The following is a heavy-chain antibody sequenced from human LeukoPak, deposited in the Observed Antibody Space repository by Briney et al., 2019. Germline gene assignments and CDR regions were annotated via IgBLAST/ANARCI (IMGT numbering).Heavy chain of an antibody. V-gene: IGHV3-74*01. CDR2: INNDGSST. D-gene: IGHD3-3*01. CDR1: GFISSDHW. CDR3: VRERNNFWSGHHSIFDS. Sequence: GGSLRLSCAASGFISSDHWMHWVRQAPGKGLVWLSRINNDGSSTIYADSVKGRFTFSRDNAENTLFLEMSSLRVEDTAVYYCVRERNNFWSGHHSIFDSWGQGTLVTVSS. J-gene: IGHJ4*02.